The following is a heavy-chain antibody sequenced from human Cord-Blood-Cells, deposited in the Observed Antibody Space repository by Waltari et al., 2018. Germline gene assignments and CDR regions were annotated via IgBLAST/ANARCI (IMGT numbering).Heavy chain of an antibody. CDR1: GFTFSSYA. CDR3: ARSMLAAEYFQH. CDR2: IAYDGSNK. V-gene: IGHV3-30-3*01. J-gene: IGHJ1*01. D-gene: IGHD6-13*01. Sequence: QVQLVESGGGVVQPGRSLRLSCAASGFTFSSYAMHWVRQAPGKGLEWVEVIAYDGSNKYYADSVKGRFTISRDNSKNTLYLQMNSLRAEDTAVYYWARSMLAAEYFQHWGQGTLVTVSS.